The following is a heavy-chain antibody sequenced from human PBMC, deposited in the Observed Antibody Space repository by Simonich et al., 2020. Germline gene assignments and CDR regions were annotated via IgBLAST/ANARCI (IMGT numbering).Heavy chain of an antibody. CDR3: ARVEYSSSGYFDL. CDR2: INPNGGGT. J-gene: IGHJ2*01. CDR1: GYTFTGYY. V-gene: IGHV1-2*02. D-gene: IGHD6-6*01. Sequence: QVQLVQSGAEVKKPGASVKVSCQASGYTFTGYYMHWVRQAPGQGLEGMGWINPNGGGTNYEQKFQGRVTMTRDTSISTAYMELSRLRSDDTAVYYCARVEYSSSGYFDLWGRGTLVTVSS.